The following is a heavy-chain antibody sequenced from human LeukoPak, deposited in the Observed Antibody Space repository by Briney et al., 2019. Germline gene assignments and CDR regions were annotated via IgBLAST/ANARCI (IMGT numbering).Heavy chain of an antibody. CDR1: GYTFTGYY. CDR2: INPNSGGT. Sequence: ASVKVSCKASGYTFTGYYMHWVRRAPGQGLEWMGWINPNSGGTNYAQKFQGRVTMTRDTSISTAYMELSRLRSDDTAVYYCARDGQWLVRPFDGFDYWGQGTLVTVSS. V-gene: IGHV1-2*02. D-gene: IGHD6-19*01. CDR3: ARDGQWLVRPFDGFDY. J-gene: IGHJ4*02.